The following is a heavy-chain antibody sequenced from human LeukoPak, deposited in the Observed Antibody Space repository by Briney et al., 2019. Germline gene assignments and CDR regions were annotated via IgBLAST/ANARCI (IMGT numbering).Heavy chain of an antibody. V-gene: IGHV3-9*01. D-gene: IGHD5-12*01. Sequence: GGSLRLSCAASGFTFHHYAIHWVRQVPGKGLEWVAGISWNSANKGYADSVKGRFTISRDDAKNSVYLQMNSLRGEDTALYYCAKVKAPLYSCYDWDLDSWGQGTLVIVSS. CDR3: AKVKAPLYSCYDWDLDS. CDR1: GFTFHHYA. J-gene: IGHJ4*02. CDR2: ISWNSANK.